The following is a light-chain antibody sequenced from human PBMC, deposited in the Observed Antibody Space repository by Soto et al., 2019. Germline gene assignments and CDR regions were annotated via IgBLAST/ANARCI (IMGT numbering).Light chain of an antibody. CDR1: SSDVGGYNY. CDR2: DVS. Sequence: QSVLTQPASVSGSPGQSITISCTGTSSDVGGYNYVSWYQQHPGKAPKFMIYDVSNRPSGVSNRFSGSKSGNTASLTISGLQAEDEADYFCSSFTSSMTNVFGSGTKVTVL. J-gene: IGLJ1*01. V-gene: IGLV2-14*01. CDR3: SSFTSSMTNV.